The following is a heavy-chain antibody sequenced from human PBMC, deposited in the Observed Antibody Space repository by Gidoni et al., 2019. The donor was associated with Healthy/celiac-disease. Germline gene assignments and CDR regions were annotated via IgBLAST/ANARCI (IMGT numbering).Heavy chain of an antibody. CDR2: INWNGGST. D-gene: IGHD4-17*01. V-gene: IGHV3-20*04. Sequence: EVQLVESGGGVVRPGGSLRLSCAASGFTCDDYGMSWVRQDPGKGLGLVSGINWNGGSTGYADSVKGRFTISRDNAKNSLYLQMNSLRAEDTALYYCARYLNYGDYAWFDPWGQGTLVTVSS. J-gene: IGHJ5*02. CDR1: GFTCDDYG. CDR3: ARYLNYGDYAWFDP.